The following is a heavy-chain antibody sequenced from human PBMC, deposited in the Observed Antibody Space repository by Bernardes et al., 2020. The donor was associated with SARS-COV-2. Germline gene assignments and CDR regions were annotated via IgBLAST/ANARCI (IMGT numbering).Heavy chain of an antibody. Sequence: GGSLRLSCAASGFTFSSYSMNWVRQAPGKGLEWVSSISSSSSYIYYADSVKGRFTISRDNAKNSLYLQMNSLRAEDTAVYYCAREKAVADSENGFDYWGQGTLVTVSS. CDR1: GFTFSSYS. D-gene: IGHD6-19*01. V-gene: IGHV3-21*01. CDR3: AREKAVADSENGFDY. CDR2: ISSSSSYI. J-gene: IGHJ4*02.